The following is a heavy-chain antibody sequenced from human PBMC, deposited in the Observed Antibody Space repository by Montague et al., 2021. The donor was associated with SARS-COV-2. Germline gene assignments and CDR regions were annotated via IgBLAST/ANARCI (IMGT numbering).Heavy chain of an antibody. D-gene: IGHD1-26*01. J-gene: IGHJ6*02. CDR3: ARDSRIVGATGGMDV. V-gene: IGHV3-7*03. CDR1: GFTLSSYW. Sequence: SLRLSCAASGFTLSSYWMSWVRQTPGKGLEWVANIKPDGGEQHYVDSVXGLFTISRDNAKNSLNLQMDSLRAEDTALYFCARDSRIVGATGGMDVWAKGPRSSSR. CDR2: IKPDGGEQ.